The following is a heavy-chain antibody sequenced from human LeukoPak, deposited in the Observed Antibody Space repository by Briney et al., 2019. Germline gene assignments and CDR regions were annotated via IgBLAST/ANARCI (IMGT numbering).Heavy chain of an antibody. J-gene: IGHJ4*02. CDR3: ARVVGAGIAAAY. V-gene: IGHV1-3*01. CDR1: GYTFTSYA. CDR2: SNAGNGNT. Sequence: ASVKVSCKASGYTFTSYAMHWVRQAPGQRLEWMGRSNAGNGNTNYAQKLQGRVTMTTDTSTSTAYMELRSLRSDDTAVYYCARVVGAGIAAAYWGQGTLVTVSS. D-gene: IGHD6-13*01.